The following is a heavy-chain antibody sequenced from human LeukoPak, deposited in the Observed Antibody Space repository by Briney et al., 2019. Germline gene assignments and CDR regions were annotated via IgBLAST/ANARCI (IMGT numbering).Heavy chain of an antibody. Sequence: ASVKVSCKASGYTFTSYGISWVRQAPGQGLEWMGWISAYNGNTNYAQKLQGRVTMTTDTSTSTAYMELRSLRSDDTAVYYCARGDPEYSSSWYVVYWGQGTLVTVSS. D-gene: IGHD6-13*01. CDR1: GYTFTSYG. CDR3: ARGDPEYSSSWYVVY. CDR2: ISAYNGNT. J-gene: IGHJ4*02. V-gene: IGHV1-18*01.